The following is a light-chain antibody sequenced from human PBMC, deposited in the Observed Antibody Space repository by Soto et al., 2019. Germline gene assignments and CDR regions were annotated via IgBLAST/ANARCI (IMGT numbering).Light chain of an antibody. J-gene: IGLJ3*02. CDR3: GSHAGNSNLV. CDR2: GNS. V-gene: IGLV1-40*01. Sequence: QSVLTQPPSVSGAPGQRVTISCSGSSSNIGAGYDVNWYRQLPGTAPKLLIYGNSDRPSGVPDRFSGSKSGTSASLAITGLQAEDEADYYCGSHAGNSNLVFGGGTKLTVL. CDR1: SSNIGAGYD.